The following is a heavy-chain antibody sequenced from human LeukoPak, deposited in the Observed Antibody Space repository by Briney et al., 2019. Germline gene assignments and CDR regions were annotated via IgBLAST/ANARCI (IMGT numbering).Heavy chain of an antibody. D-gene: IGHD3-10*01. CDR2: IYYTGST. CDR1: GGSISTYY. Sequence: SETLSLTCTVSGGSISTYYWSWIRQPLGKGLEWIGYIYYTGSTNYNPSLKSRVTISVDTSKSQFSLKLSSVTAADTAVYYCARSYYGSGSYYSFDYWGQGTLVTVSS. V-gene: IGHV4-59*01. J-gene: IGHJ4*02. CDR3: ARSYYGSGSYYSFDY.